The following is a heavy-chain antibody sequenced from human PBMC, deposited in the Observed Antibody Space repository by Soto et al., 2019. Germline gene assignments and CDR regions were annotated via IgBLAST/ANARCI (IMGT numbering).Heavy chain of an antibody. D-gene: IGHD2-2*01. CDR2: IIPIFGTA. Sequence: QVQLVQSGAEVKKPGSSVKVSCKASGGTFSSYAISWVRQAPGQGLEWMGGIIPIFGTANYAQKFQGRVTIPADKSTSTAYMELSSLRSEDTAVYYCAYEPYCSSTSCYPLLDVWGHGTTVTVSS. CDR3: AYEPYCSSTSCYPLLDV. CDR1: GGTFSSYA. J-gene: IGHJ6*02. V-gene: IGHV1-69*06.